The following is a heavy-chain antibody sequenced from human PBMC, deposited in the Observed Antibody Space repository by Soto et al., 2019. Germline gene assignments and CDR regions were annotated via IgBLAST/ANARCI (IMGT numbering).Heavy chain of an antibody. CDR1: GTTFDSFT. D-gene: IGHD3-9*01. J-gene: IGHJ5*02. V-gene: IGHV1-69*01. CDR2: FVPMFGSA. CDR3: AREDHTTGHYSWFDP. Sequence: QVLLVQSGAEVENPGSSVKVSCKPSGTTFDSFTFNWVRQAPGQGLEWMGGFVPMFGSASIAQRFQGRVRITADASTGTGYMELSDLRSEDTAIYYCAREDHTTGHYSWFDPWGPGTLVTVSS.